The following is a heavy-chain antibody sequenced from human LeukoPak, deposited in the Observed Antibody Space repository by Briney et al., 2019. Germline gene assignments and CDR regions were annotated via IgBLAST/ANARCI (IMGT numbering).Heavy chain of an antibody. V-gene: IGHV4-4*07. J-gene: IGHJ6*03. CDR1: GGSISSYY. Sequence: SETLSLTCTVSGGSISSYYWNWIRQPAGKGLDWIGRIYTSGSTNYNPSLKSRVTMSVDTSKNQFSLKLSSVTAADTAVYYCARERWPRRGDYMDVWGKGTTVTVSS. CDR2: IYTSGST. CDR3: ARERWPRRGDYMDV. D-gene: IGHD5-24*01.